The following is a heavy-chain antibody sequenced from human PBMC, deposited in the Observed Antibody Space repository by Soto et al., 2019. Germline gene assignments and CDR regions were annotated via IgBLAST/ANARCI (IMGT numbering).Heavy chain of an antibody. CDR2: IYYIGST. CDR3: ARHVPDYDFWSGTFDP. V-gene: IGHV4-59*08. D-gene: IGHD3-3*01. Sequence: SETLSLTCTVSGSSISSYYWSWIRQPPGKGLERNGYIYYIGSTNYNPSLKSRVTISVDTSKYHFSLKLISVTAADSAVYYCARHVPDYDFWSGTFDPWGQGTLVTVSS. J-gene: IGHJ5*02. CDR1: GSSISSYY.